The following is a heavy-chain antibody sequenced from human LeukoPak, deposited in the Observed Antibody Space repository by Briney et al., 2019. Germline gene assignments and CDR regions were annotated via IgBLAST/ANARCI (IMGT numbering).Heavy chain of an antibody. Sequence: GGSLRLSCAGSGFTFSNSWMGWVRQAPGKGLEWVANVQHIGGETYYVDSVKGRFTISRDNAKNSVYLQMNSLGADDTAVYYCATYSILNAREFRYWGQGALVTVTS. D-gene: IGHD4-11*01. J-gene: IGHJ1*01. CDR2: VQHIGGET. CDR1: GFTFSNSW. CDR3: ATYSILNAREFRY. V-gene: IGHV3-7*01.